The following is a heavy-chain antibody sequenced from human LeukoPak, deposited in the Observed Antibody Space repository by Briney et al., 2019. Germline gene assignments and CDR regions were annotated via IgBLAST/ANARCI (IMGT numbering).Heavy chain of an antibody. J-gene: IGHJ4*02. D-gene: IGHD6-19*01. CDR2: IYPRDGST. CDR3: ARDSSGWRGFDY. CDR1: GYTFTSNY. Sequence: ASVKVSCKASGYTFTSNYIHWVRQAPGQGLEWMGMIYPRDGSTSYAQKFQGRVTMIRDTSTSTVYMELSSLRSEDTAVYYCARDSSGWRGFDYWGQGTLVIVSS. V-gene: IGHV1-46*01.